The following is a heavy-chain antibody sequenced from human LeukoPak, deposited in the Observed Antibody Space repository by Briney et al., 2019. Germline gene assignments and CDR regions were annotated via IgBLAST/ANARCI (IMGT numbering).Heavy chain of an antibody. Sequence: TSETLSLTCTVSGGSISSYYWSWLRQPPGKGLEWIGYIYYSGSTNYNPSLKSRVTISVDTSKSQFSLKLSSVTAADTAVYYCARRERGYAFDIWGQGTMVTVSS. CDR2: IYYSGST. CDR3: ARRERGYAFDI. J-gene: IGHJ3*02. V-gene: IGHV4-59*08. CDR1: GGSISSYY.